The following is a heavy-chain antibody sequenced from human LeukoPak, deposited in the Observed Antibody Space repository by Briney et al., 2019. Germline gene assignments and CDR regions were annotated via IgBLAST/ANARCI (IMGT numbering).Heavy chain of an antibody. CDR1: GFTFSSYG. J-gene: IGHJ4*02. Sequence: GGSLRLSCAASGFTFSSYGMNWVRQAPGKGLEWVSYISSSSSTIYYADSVKGRFTISRDNAKNSLYLQMNSLRAEDTAVYYCAKAVTVLLWFGEVYYFDYWGQGTLVTVSS. CDR3: AKAVTVLLWFGEVYYFDY. CDR2: ISSSSSTI. V-gene: IGHV3-48*01. D-gene: IGHD3-10*01.